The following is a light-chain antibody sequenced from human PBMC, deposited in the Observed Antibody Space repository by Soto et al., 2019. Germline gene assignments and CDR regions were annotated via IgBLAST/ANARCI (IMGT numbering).Light chain of an antibody. CDR2: DAS. Sequence: DIQMTQSPSTLSASVGDRVTITCRASQSISSWLAWYQQKPGKAPKLLIYDASSLESVVPSRFSCSGSGTEFTLTICSLQPDDFATYYCQQYNSYLYTFGQGTKLEIK. V-gene: IGKV1-5*01. J-gene: IGKJ2*01. CDR1: QSISSW. CDR3: QQYNSYLYT.